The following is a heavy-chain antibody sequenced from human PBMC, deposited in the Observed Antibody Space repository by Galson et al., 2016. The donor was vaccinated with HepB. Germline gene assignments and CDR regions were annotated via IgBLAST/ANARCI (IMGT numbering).Heavy chain of an antibody. D-gene: IGHD3-9*01. Sequence: SVKVSCKVSGNTLTELSMHWVRQAPGKGLEWMGGFDLEDGKTIYAQKFQGRVTMTEDKSTDTAYMELSSLRADDTAVYYCARETNEIPYYDFLTGYYRDKFFDLWGPGTLVTVSS. CDR2: FDLEDGKT. J-gene: IGHJ2*01. CDR1: GNTLTELS. V-gene: IGHV1-24*01. CDR3: ARETNEIPYYDFLTGYYRDKFFDL.